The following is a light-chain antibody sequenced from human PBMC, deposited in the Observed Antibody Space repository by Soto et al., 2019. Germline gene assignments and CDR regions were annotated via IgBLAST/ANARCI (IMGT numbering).Light chain of an antibody. V-gene: IGKV2-30*01. CDR1: QSLVYSDGIAY. CDR3: MQGTHWPPT. CDR2: KAS. J-gene: IGKJ1*01. Sequence: DVVMTQSPLSLPVTLGQSASISCRSSQSLVYSDGIAYLSWFQQRPVQSPRRLIYKASNRDSGVPDRFSGSGSGTDFTLTISRVEAEDVGVYYCMQGTHWPPTFGRGTKVEIK.